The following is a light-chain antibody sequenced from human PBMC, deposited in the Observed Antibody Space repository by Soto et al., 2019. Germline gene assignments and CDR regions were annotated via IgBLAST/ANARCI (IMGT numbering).Light chain of an antibody. CDR1: SSDFGGYKY. V-gene: IGLV2-14*01. J-gene: IGLJ2*01. CDR3: TLYTSSRTV. Sequence: QSALTQPASVSGSPGQSITISCTGTSSDFGGYKYVAWYQQHPGKVPKVMIYEVNKRPSGVSNRFSGSKSGNTASLTISGLQADDEADYYCTLYTSSRTVFGGGTKLTVL. CDR2: EVN.